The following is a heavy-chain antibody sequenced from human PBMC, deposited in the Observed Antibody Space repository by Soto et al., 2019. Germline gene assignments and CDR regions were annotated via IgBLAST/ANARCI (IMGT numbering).Heavy chain of an antibody. CDR3: ARGAAAAGSANFDY. CDR1: GGSFSGYY. V-gene: IGHV4-34*01. D-gene: IGHD6-13*01. J-gene: IGHJ4*01. CDR2: INHSGST. Sequence: SETLSVTCAVYGGSFSGYYWSWIRQPPGKGLEWIGEINHSGSTNYNPSLKSRVTISVDTSKNQFSLKLSSVTAADTAVYYCARGAAAAGSANFDYWGHGTLVTVSS.